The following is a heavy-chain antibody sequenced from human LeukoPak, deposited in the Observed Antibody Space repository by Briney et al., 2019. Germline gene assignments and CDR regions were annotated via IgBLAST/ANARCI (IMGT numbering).Heavy chain of an antibody. Sequence: AETLSLTCAVYGGSFSGYYWSWIRQPPGKGLELIGEINHSGSRNYNPSLKSRVTISVDTSKNQFSLKLSSVTAADTAVYYCARGKDIVVVVAPSGGGPRPYHWFDPWGQGTLVTVSS. D-gene: IGHD2-15*01. CDR2: INHSGSR. CDR1: GGSFSGYY. CDR3: ARGKDIVVVVAPSGGGPRPYHWFDP. V-gene: IGHV4-34*01. J-gene: IGHJ5*02.